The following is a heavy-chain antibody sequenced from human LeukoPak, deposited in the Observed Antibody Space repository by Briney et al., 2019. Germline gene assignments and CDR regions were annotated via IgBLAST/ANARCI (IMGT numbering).Heavy chain of an antibody. CDR2: IYYSGST. J-gene: IGHJ5*02. D-gene: IGHD6-13*01. CDR1: GGSISSGGYY. V-gene: IGHV4-31*03. CDR3: ARTIAAAGNIWFGP. Sequence: SETLSLTCTVSGGSISSGGYYWSWIRQHPGKGLEWIGYIYYSGSTYYNPSLKSRVTISVDTSKNQFSLKLSSVTAADTAVYYCARTIAAAGNIWFGPWGQGTLVTVSS.